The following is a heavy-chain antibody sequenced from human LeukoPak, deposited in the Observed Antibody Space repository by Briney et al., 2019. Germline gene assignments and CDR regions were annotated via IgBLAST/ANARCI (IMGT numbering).Heavy chain of an antibody. CDR1: GGSISSDGYA. V-gene: IGHV4-30-2*01. CDR3: ASGNYDDAFDI. Sequence: PSETLSLTCAVSGGSISSDGYAWSWIRQPPGKGLEWIGYIYHSGSTYYNPSLKSRVTISVDRSKNQFSLKLSSVTAADTAVYYCASGNYDDAFDIWGQGTMVTVSS. J-gene: IGHJ3*02. CDR2: IYHSGST. D-gene: IGHD4-11*01.